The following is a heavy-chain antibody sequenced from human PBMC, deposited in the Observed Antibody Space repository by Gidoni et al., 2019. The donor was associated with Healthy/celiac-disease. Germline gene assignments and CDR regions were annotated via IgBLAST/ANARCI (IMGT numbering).Heavy chain of an antibody. CDR2: IRSKANSYAT. J-gene: IGHJ4*02. Sequence: EVQLVESGGGLVQPGGSLKLSCAASGFTFSGSAMHWVRQASGKGLEWVGRIRSKANSYATAYAASVKGRFTISRDDSKNTAYLQMNSLKTEDTAVYYCTRLTPGGEIDYWGQGTLVTVSS. CDR3: TRLTPGGEIDY. D-gene: IGHD3-16*01. CDR1: GFTFSGSA. V-gene: IGHV3-73*02.